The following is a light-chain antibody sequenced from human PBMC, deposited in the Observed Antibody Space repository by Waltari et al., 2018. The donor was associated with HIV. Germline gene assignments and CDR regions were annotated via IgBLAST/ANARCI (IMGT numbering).Light chain of an antibody. V-gene: IGKV3-11*01. CDR1: QSVRNY. J-gene: IGKJ5*01. CDR3: QQRSNWPPIT. Sequence: EIVLTQSPVTLSLSPGERATLSCRASQSVRNYLAWYQHKPGQPPRLLIYETSKRATGTAARFSGSGSGTDFSLTISGLEPEDVGVYYCQQRSNWPPITFGQGTRVEIK. CDR2: ETS.